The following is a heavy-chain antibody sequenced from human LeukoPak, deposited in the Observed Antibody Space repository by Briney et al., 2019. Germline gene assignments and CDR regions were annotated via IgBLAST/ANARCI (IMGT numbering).Heavy chain of an antibody. CDR1: GFTFSSYS. D-gene: IGHD3-22*01. CDR2: ISRSSNYK. CDR3: ASSRYDSSGYYGIIGY. Sequence: GGSLRLSCAASGFTFSSYSMNWVRQAPGKGLEWVSSISRSSNYKYYADSVKGRFTISRDNAKNSLYLQMNSLRAEDSALYYCASSRYDSSGYYGIIGYWGQGTLVTVSS. J-gene: IGHJ4*02. V-gene: IGHV3-21*01.